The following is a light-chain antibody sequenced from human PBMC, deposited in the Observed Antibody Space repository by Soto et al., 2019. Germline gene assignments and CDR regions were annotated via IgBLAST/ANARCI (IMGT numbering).Light chain of an antibody. CDR3: AAWDDSLKGYV. J-gene: IGLJ1*01. V-gene: IGLV1-44*01. CDR2: SNN. Sequence: QSVLTQPPSASGTPGQRVTISCSGSSSNIGSNTVNWYQQLPGTAPKLLIYSNNQRPSGVPDRLSGSKSGTSASLAISGLQSEDEADYDCAAWDDSLKGYVFGTGTKVTVL. CDR1: SSNIGSNT.